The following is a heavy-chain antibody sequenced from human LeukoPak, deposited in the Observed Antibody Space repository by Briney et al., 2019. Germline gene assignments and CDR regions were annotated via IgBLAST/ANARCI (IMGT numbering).Heavy chain of an antibody. CDR2: ISGSSGTI. CDR1: GFIFINYS. CDR3: AKDRIESSSWYYYYYGMDV. J-gene: IGHJ6*02. Sequence: GGSLRLSCAASGFIFINYSMIWVRQAPGKGLEWVSYISGSSGTIYYADSVKGRFTISRDNAKNSLFLQMNNLRAEDTAVYYCAKDRIESSSWYYYYYGMDVWGQGTTVTVSS. D-gene: IGHD6-13*01. V-gene: IGHV3-48*04.